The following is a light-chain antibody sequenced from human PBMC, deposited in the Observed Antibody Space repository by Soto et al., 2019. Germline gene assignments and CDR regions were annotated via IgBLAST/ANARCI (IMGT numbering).Light chain of an antibody. CDR2: EVS. J-gene: IGLJ3*02. V-gene: IGLV2-14*01. CDR1: NSDVGAYNY. CDR3: LSYTITSILV. Sequence: LTQPASVSGSPGQSITISCTGTNSDVGAYNYVSWFQQHPGKAPKLIIFEVSNRPSGVSHRFSGSKSGNTASLTISGLQTEDDADYYCLSYTITSILVFGGGTKVTVL.